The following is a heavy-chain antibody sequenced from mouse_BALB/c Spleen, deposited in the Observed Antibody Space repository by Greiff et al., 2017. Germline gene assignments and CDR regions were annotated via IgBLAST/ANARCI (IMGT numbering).Heavy chain of an antibody. Sequence: VQLKQSGPELVKPGASVKMSCKASGYTFTSYVMHWVKQKPGQGLEWIGYINPYNDGTKYNEKFKGKATLTSDKSSSTAYMELSSLTSEDSAVYYCARGGGLLAMDYWGQGTSVTVSS. J-gene: IGHJ4*01. D-gene: IGHD2-3*01. CDR1: GYTFTSYV. CDR2: INPYNDGT. CDR3: ARGGGLLAMDY. V-gene: IGHV1-14*01.